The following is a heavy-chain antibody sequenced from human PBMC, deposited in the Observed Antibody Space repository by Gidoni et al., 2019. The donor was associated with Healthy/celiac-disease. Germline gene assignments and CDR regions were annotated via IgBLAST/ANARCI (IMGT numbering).Heavy chain of an antibody. CDR1: GGTFSSHP. D-gene: IGHD7-27*01. CDR3: ARGGGTGVDY. Sequence: QVQLVQSGAAVKKPGSSVKVSCKASGGTFSSHPSSWVRQAPGQGLEWLGGSIPIFGTANYAKKFQSRVTITADESTSTAYMELSSLRSEDTAVYYCARGGGTGVDYWGQGTLVTASS. CDR2: SIPIFGTA. J-gene: IGHJ4*02. V-gene: IGHV1-69*01.